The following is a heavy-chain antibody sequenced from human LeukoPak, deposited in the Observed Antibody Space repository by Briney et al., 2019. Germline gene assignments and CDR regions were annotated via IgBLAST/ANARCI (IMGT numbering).Heavy chain of an antibody. CDR1: GGSISSSSYY. D-gene: IGHD3-10*01. CDR3: ARIEVYSWFGELSLDAFDI. J-gene: IGHJ3*02. V-gene: IGHV4-39*07. Sequence: PETLSLTCTVSGGSISSSSYYWGWIRQPPGKGLEWIGSIYYSGSTYYNPSLKSRVTISVDTSKNQFSLKLSSVTAADTAVYYCARIEVYSWFGELSLDAFDIWGQGTMVTVSS. CDR2: IYYSGST.